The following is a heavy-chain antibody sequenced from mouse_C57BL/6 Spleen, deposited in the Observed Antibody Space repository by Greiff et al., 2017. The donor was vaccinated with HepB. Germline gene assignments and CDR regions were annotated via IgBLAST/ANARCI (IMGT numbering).Heavy chain of an antibody. CDR1: GYTFTSYT. CDR2: INPSSGYT. D-gene: IGHD1-1*01. CDR3: ARSYYGSSWYFDV. Sequence: VKLMESGAELARPGASVKMSCKASGYTFTSYTMHWVKQRPGQGLEWIGYINPSSGYTKYNQKFKDKATLTADKSSSTAYMQLSSLTSEDSAVYYCARSYYGSSWYFDVWGTGTTVTVSS. J-gene: IGHJ1*03. V-gene: IGHV1-4*01.